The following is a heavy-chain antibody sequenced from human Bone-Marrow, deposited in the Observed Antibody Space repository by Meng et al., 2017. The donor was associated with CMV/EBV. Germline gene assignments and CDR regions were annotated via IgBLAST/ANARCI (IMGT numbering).Heavy chain of an antibody. CDR3: ASEKGYCSSTSCYEY. J-gene: IGHJ4*02. V-gene: IGHV1-69*05. D-gene: IGHD2-2*01. Sequence: SVKVSCKASGGTFSSYASSWVRQDPGQGLEWMGGIIPIFGTANYAQKFQGRVTITTDESTRTAYMELCSLRSEDTAVYYCASEKGYCSSTSCYEYWGQGNLVTVSS. CDR2: IIPIFGTA. CDR1: GGTFSSYA.